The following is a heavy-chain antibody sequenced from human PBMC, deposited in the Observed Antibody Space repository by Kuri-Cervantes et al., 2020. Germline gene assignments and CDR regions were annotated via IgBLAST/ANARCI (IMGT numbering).Heavy chain of an antibody. V-gene: IGHV1-18*01. Sequence: ASVKVSCKASGYTFTSYGISWVRQAPGQGLEWMGWISAYNGNTNYAQKLQGRVTMTTDTSTSTAYMELRSLRSEDTAVYYCARGSRSWFDVTIDYWGQGALVTVSS. CDR3: ARGSRSWFDVTIDY. CDR1: GYTFTSYG. J-gene: IGHJ4*02. D-gene: IGHD3-10*01. CDR2: ISAYNGNT.